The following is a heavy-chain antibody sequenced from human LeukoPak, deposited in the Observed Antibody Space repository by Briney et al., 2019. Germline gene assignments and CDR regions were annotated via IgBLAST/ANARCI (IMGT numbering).Heavy chain of an antibody. Sequence: SQTLSLTCTVSGGSISSGSSYWSWIRQPAGKGLEWIGRIYTSWSTNYNPSLKSRVTISVDTSKNQFSLKLSSVTAADTAVYYCARDHRYCSSTSCFRRGYNWFDAWGQGTLVTVSS. CDR3: ARDHRYCSSTSCFRRGYNWFDA. CDR2: IYTSWST. D-gene: IGHD2-2*01. J-gene: IGHJ5*02. V-gene: IGHV4-61*02. CDR1: GGSISSGSSY.